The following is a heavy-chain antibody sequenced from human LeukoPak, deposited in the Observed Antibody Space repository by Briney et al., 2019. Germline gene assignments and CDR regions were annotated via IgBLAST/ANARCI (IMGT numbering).Heavy chain of an antibody. CDR1: GFTFSNYG. D-gene: IGHD2-2*01. J-gene: IGHJ4*02. Sequence: GGSLRLSCAASGFTFSNYGMHWVRQAPGKGLEWVAFIRYDESTKFYADSVKGRFTISRDNSKTTLYLQTNSLKAEDTAVYYCAKDLPAAYFDYWGQGTLVTVSS. V-gene: IGHV3-30*02. CDR2: IRYDESTK. CDR3: AKDLPAAYFDY.